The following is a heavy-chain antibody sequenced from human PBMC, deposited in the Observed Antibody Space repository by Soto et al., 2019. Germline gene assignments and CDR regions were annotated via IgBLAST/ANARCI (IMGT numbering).Heavy chain of an antibody. Sequence: QVQLQESGPGLVKPSQTLSLTCTVSGGSISSGDYYWSWIRQPPGKGLGWIGYIYYSGSTYYNPSLKSRVTISVDTSKNQFSLKLSSVTAADTAVYYCARGLTTVVTPLDYWGQGTLVTVSS. CDR3: ARGLTTVVTPLDY. CDR1: GGSISSGDYY. D-gene: IGHD4-17*01. CDR2: IYYSGST. V-gene: IGHV4-30-4*01. J-gene: IGHJ4*02.